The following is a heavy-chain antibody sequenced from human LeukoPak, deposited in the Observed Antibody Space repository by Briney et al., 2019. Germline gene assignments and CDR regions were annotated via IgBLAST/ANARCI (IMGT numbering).Heavy chain of an antibody. D-gene: IGHD2-2*01. V-gene: IGHV3-21*01. CDR1: GLTFSSYS. CDR2: ISSSSSYI. J-gene: IGHJ4*02. Sequence: GGSLRLSCAASGLTFSSYSMNWVRQAPGKGLEWVSSISSSSSYIYYADSVKGRFTISRDNAKNSLYLQMNSLRAEDTAVYYCARDRCSSTSCGFDYWGQGTLVTVSS. CDR3: ARDRCSSTSCGFDY.